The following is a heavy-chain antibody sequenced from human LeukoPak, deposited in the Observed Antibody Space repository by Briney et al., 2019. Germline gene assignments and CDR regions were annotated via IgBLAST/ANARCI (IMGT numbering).Heavy chain of an antibody. CDR3: ARDQGKRYSSGWYVGFFDY. CDR2: INWNGGST. CDR1: GFTFDDYG. V-gene: IGHV3-20*04. Sequence: GGSLRLSCAASGFTFDDYGMSWVRQAPGKGLEWVSGINWNGGSTGYADSVKGRFTISRDNAKNSLYLQMNSLRAEDTAVYYCARDQGKRYSSGWYVGFFDYWGQGTLVTVSS. J-gene: IGHJ4*02. D-gene: IGHD6-19*01.